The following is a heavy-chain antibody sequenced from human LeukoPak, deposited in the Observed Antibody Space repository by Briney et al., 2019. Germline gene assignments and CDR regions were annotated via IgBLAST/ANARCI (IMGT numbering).Heavy chain of an antibody. V-gene: IGHV4-4*07. CDR1: GDSISYFY. D-gene: IGHD3-22*01. CDR3: ARGPYSYDSSGAFDI. CDR2: MSSSGNN. Sequence: PSETLSLTCSVPGDSISYFYWSWSRQAAGKGLEWIGRMSSSGNNDYNASLKSRVTMSVDTSKNQLSLKVISVTAADTAVYFCARGPYSYDSSGAFDIWGQGTMVTVSS. J-gene: IGHJ3*02.